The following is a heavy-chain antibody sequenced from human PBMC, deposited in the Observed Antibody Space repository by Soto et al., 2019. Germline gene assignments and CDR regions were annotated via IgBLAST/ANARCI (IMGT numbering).Heavy chain of an antibody. J-gene: IGHJ6*02. D-gene: IGHD3-10*01. CDR2: IYYSGST. Sequence: QVQLQESGPGLVKPSQTLSLTCTVSGGSIISSGSYWSWIRQHPGKGLEWIGCIYYSGSTYYNPSLKSRVIISLDTSKSQFSLKLNSVTAADTAEYYCASDYYVSGSSRNPYYWHGMDVWGQGTTVTVSS. CDR3: ASDYYVSGSSRNPYYWHGMDV. V-gene: IGHV4-31*03. CDR1: GGSIISSGSY.